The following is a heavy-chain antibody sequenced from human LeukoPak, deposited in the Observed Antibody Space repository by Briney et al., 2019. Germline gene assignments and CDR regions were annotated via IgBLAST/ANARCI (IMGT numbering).Heavy chain of an antibody. Sequence: SETLSLTCTVSGGSVSSGSYFWTWIRQSPGKRLEYVGYIYDSGRTNYNPSLKSRVTISKDTSKNQFSLKLSSVTAADTALYYCARDPGDGYSVWYFDLWGRGTLVTVSS. V-gene: IGHV4-61*01. CDR1: GGSVSSGSYF. J-gene: IGHJ2*01. CDR2: IYDSGRT. D-gene: IGHD5-24*01. CDR3: ARDPGDGYSVWYFDL.